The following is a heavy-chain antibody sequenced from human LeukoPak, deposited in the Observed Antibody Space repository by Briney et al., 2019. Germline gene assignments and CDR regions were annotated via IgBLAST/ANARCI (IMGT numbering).Heavy chain of an antibody. CDR2: IYHSGST. J-gene: IGHJ4*02. D-gene: IGHD3-22*01. Sequence: SETLSLTCAVSGYSISSGYYWDWIRQPPGKGLEWIETIYHSGSTYYNPSLKSRVTISVDTSKNQLSLKLSSVTAADTAVYYCARGSRSGYYYVEDYFDYWGQGTLVTVSS. V-gene: IGHV4-38-2*01. CDR3: ARGSRSGYYYVEDYFDY. CDR1: GYSISSGYY.